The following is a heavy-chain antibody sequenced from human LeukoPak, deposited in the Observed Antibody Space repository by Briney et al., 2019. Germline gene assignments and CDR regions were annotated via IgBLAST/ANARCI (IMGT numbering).Heavy chain of an antibody. J-gene: IGHJ4*02. V-gene: IGHV3-21*06. CDR3: ARAAAAADIPYHLDF. CDR2: ISSGSSYI. D-gene: IGHD6-25*01. CDR1: GFTFSSYS. Sequence: PGGSLRLSCAASGFTFSSYSINWVRQAPGKGLEWVSSISSGSSYIYFADSVKGRFTISRDNTQNLVYLQMNSLKDEDTAVYFCARAAAAADIPYHLDFWGQGTLVTVSS.